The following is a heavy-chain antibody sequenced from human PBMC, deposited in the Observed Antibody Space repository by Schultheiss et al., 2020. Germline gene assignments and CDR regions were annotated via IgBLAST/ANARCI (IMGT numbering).Heavy chain of an antibody. CDR2: IYHSGST. CDR3: ARGGVYGDHYYYYYGMDV. V-gene: IGHV4-4*02. CDR1: GGSISSSNW. J-gene: IGHJ6*02. Sequence: SQTLSLTCAVSGGSISSSNWWSWVRQPPGKGLEWIGYIYHSGSTYYNPSLKSRVTISVDTSKNQFSLKLSSVTAADTAVYYCARGGVYGDHYYYYYGMDVWGQGTTVTVSS. D-gene: IGHD4-17*01.